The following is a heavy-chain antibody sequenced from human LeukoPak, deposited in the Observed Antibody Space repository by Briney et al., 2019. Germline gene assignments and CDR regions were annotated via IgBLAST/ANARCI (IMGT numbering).Heavy chain of an antibody. D-gene: IGHD5-12*01. J-gene: IGHJ4*02. CDR1: GFTFSAYT. CDR3: ARAGSHRNSGYDY. Sequence: GGSLRLSCAASGFTFSAYTMNWVRQAPGKGLEWVSYISSTSTIYYADSVQSRFTISRDNAKNSLYLQMNSLRAEDTAVYYCARAGSHRNSGYDYWGQGTLVTVSS. V-gene: IGHV3-69-1*01. CDR2: ISSTSTI.